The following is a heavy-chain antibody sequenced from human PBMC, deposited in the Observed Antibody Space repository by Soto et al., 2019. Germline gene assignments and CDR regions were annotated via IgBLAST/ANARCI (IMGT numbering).Heavy chain of an antibody. V-gene: IGHV4-59*01. CDR3: ARENPGLGSGYDWGYYYYGMDV. CDR1: GGSISSYY. D-gene: IGHD5-12*01. CDR2: IYYSGST. Sequence: SETLSLTCTVSGGSISSYYWSWIRQPPGKGLEWIGYIYYSGSTNYNPPLKSRVTISVDTSKNQFSLKLSSVTAADTAVYYCARENPGLGSGYDWGYYYYGMDVWGQGTTVTVSS. J-gene: IGHJ6*02.